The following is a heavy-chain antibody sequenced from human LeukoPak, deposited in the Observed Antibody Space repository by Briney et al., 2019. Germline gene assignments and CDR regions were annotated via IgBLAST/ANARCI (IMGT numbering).Heavy chain of an antibody. Sequence: ASVKVSCQASGYTFTGYYMHWVRRAPGQGLEWMGWINPNSGGTNYAQKFQGRVTMARDTSISTAYMELSRLRSDDTAVYYCARVAKYYDILTGGFDYWGQGTLVTVSS. J-gene: IGHJ4*02. D-gene: IGHD3-9*01. CDR2: INPNSGGT. CDR3: ARVAKYYDILTGGFDY. V-gene: IGHV1-2*02. CDR1: GYTFTGYY.